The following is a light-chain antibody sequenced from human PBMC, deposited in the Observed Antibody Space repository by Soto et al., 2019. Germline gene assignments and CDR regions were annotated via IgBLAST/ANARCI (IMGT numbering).Light chain of an antibody. V-gene: IGKV1-13*02. CDR2: DVS. Sequence: AIQLTQAPSSLSASVGDRVTITCRASQGIDNTFLAWYQQKSGKAPKLLIYDVSTLERGVPSRFSGSGSGTDFTLTISSLQPEDFATYYCQQFDSYPLTFGQGTRLEIK. CDR3: QQFDSYPLT. J-gene: IGKJ5*01. CDR1: QGIDNT.